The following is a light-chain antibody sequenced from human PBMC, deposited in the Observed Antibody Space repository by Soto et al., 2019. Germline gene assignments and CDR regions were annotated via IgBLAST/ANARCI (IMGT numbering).Light chain of an antibody. CDR3: CSYAGSPRYV. CDR1: SSDVGTYNY. J-gene: IGLJ1*01. Sequence: QSALTQPRSVSGSLGQSVTISCTGTSSDVGTYNYVSWYQQHPGKAPKVMIYDVSERPSGVPDRFSGSKSGNTAYLTISGLQAEDEADYYCCSYAGSPRYVLGTGTKVTVL. V-gene: IGLV2-11*01. CDR2: DVS.